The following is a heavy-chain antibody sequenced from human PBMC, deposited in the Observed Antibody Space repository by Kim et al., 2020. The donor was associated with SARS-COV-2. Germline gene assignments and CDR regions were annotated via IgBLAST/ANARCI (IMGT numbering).Heavy chain of an antibody. CDR1: GGSISSSSYY. Sequence: SETLSLTCTVSGGSISSSSYYWGWIRQPPGKGLEWIGSIYYSGSTYYNPSLKSRVTISVDTSKNQFSLKLSSVTAADTAVYYCARTLSGSYDYLQPVNWFDPWGQGTLVTVSS. J-gene: IGHJ5*02. D-gene: IGHD1-26*01. V-gene: IGHV4-39*01. CDR3: ARTLSGSYDYLQPVNWFDP. CDR2: IYYSGST.